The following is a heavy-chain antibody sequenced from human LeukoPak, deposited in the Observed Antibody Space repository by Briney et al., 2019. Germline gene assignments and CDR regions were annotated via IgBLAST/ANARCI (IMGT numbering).Heavy chain of an antibody. J-gene: IGHJ4*02. CDR2: ISGSGDNT. Sequence: GGSLLLSRAASGFTFSSYAMSWVRQVPGKGLEVVAVISGSGDNTYYADSVKGRFTISRGNSKNMLYLQMNRLRAQETAVYYCAKWKYSNSGIDDYWGQGTLVTVSS. V-gene: IGHV3-23*01. CDR3: AKWKYSNSGIDDY. CDR1: GFTFSSYA. D-gene: IGHD6-6*01.